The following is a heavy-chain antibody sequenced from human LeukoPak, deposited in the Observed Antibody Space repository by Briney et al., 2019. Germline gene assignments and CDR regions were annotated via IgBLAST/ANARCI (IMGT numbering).Heavy chain of an antibody. CDR2: ISGSGDST. J-gene: IGHJ5*02. CDR3: AARGYCIGTSCYAPQP. CDR1: GFTFSSYA. D-gene: IGHD2-2*01. V-gene: IGHV3-23*01. Sequence: GGSLRLSCAGCGFTFSSYAMTWVRQAPGKGLEWVSAISGSGDSTYYADSVKGRLTISRDNSKNTLYLQMNSLRPEDTAVYYWAARGYCIGTSCYAPQPWGQGTLVTVSS.